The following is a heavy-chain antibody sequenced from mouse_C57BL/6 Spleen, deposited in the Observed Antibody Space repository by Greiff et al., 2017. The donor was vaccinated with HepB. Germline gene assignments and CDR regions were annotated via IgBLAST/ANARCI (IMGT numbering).Heavy chain of an antibody. J-gene: IGHJ4*01. CDR1: GFTFNTYA. V-gene: IGHV10-3*01. Sequence: EVQLVESGGGLVQPKGSLKLSCAASGFTFNTYAMHWVRQAPGKGLEWVARIRSKSSNYATYYADSVKDRFTISRDDSQSMLYLQMNNLKTEDTAMYYCVRDRGLLRSYYAMDYWGQGTSVTVSS. D-gene: IGHD2-3*01. CDR3: VRDRGLLRSYYAMDY. CDR2: IRSKSSNYAT.